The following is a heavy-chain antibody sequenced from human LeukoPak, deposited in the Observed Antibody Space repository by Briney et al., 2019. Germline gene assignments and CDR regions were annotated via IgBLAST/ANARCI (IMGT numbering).Heavy chain of an antibody. D-gene: IGHD2-15*01. J-gene: IGHJ4*02. CDR3: ARYEAGGSALDS. Sequence: PSETLSLTCTVSGGSISSDYWSWIRQPPGKGLEWIGYMYYSGNTNYNPSLKSRVTISINTSKNQFSLKLSSVTAADTAVYYCARYEAGGSALDSWGQGTLVTVSS. CDR2: MYYSGNT. CDR1: GGSISSDY. V-gene: IGHV4-59*01.